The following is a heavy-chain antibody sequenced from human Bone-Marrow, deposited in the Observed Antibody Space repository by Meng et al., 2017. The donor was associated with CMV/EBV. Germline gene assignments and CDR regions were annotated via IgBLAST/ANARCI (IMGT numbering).Heavy chain of an antibody. CDR3: ARAYCSSTTCYNRGYYVKGLDV. J-gene: IGHJ6*02. Sequence: SVKVSCKASGGTFSSYAFNWVRQAPGQGLEWMGGIIPMFSTADYAQKFEGRVTITTDESTSTAYMEVTGLRSEDTAVYFCARAYCSSTTCYNRGYYVKGLDVWGQGTTVTVSS. CDR2: IIPMFSTA. CDR1: GGTFSSYA. V-gene: IGHV1-69*05. D-gene: IGHD2-2*02.